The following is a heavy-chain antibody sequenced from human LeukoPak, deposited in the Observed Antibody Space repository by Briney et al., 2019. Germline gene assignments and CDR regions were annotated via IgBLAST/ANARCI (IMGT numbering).Heavy chain of an antibody. V-gene: IGHV1-8*01. D-gene: IGHD6-6*01. Sequence: GASVKVSCKASGYTFTSYDINWVRQATGQGLEWMGWMNPNSGNTGYAQKFQGRVTMTRNTSISTAYMELSSLRSEDTAVYYRARACSSSRGDNWFDPWGQGTLVTVSS. J-gene: IGHJ5*02. CDR2: MNPNSGNT. CDR1: GYTFTSYD. CDR3: ARACSSSRGDNWFDP.